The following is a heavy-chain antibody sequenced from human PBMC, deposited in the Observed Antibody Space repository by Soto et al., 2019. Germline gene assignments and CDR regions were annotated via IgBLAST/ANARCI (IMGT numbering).Heavy chain of an antibody. V-gene: IGHV1-46*01. Sequence: VKVSCKASGYTFTSYYMHWVRQAPGQGLEWMGIINPSGGSTSYAQKFQGRVTMTRDTSTSTVYMELSSLRSEDTAVYYCARDSSIPRPLYYGMDVWGQGTTVTVSS. J-gene: IGHJ6*02. CDR2: INPSGGST. CDR3: ARDSSIPRPLYYGMDV. CDR1: GYTFTSYY.